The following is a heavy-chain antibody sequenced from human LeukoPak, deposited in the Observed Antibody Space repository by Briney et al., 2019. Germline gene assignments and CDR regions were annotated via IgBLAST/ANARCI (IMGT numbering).Heavy chain of an antibody. CDR3: VRAGAPYGSGNYYNSDV. CDR2: IHYSGST. D-gene: IGHD3-10*01. J-gene: IGHJ6*02. CDR1: GGSIGSYS. V-gene: IGHV4-59*01. Sequence: PSETLSLTCTVSGGSIGSYSWNWIRQPPGKGLEWIGHIHYSGSTNYNPSLKSRVTISVDTSKNQFSLKLSSVTAADTAVYYCVRAGAPYGSGNYYNSDVWGQGTTVTVSS.